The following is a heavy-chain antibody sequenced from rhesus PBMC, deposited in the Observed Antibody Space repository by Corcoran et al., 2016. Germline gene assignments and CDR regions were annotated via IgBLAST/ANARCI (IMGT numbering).Heavy chain of an antibody. Sequence: EVQLVESGGGLVQPGGSLRLSCAASGFTFSSSAMHWVRQASGNGLEGVGRIRSKSNNYETGYAASVKGRFTISRDDSKNTAYLQMNSLKTEDTAVYYCAALGRWGDFYGLDSWGQGVVVTVSS. J-gene: IGHJ6*01. CDR3: AALGRWGDFYGLDS. D-gene: IGHD3-34*01. V-gene: IGHV3-118*01. CDR1: GFTFSSSA. CDR2: IRSKSNNYET.